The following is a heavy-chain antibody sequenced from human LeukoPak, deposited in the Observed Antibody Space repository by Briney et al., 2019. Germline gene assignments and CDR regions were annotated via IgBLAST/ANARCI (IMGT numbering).Heavy chain of an antibody. CDR3: ARILEKDAFDI. Sequence: SETLSLTCAVSGDSFSTYYWTWIRQPPGKGLEWIGYIYHSGTTTYNPSLKSRVTISVDTSKNQFSLKLSSVTAADTAVYYCARILEKDAFDIWGQGTMVTVSS. D-gene: IGHD2-15*01. CDR2: IYHSGTT. CDR1: GDSFSTYY. J-gene: IGHJ3*02. V-gene: IGHV4-59*08.